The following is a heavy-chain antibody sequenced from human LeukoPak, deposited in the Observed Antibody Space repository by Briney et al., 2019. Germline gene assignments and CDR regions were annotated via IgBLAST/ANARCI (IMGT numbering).Heavy chain of an antibody. CDR3: AREGKDSRTSDY. CDR2: ISYDGSNK. V-gene: IGHV3-30*04. J-gene: IGHJ4*02. Sequence: GGSLRLSCAASGFTFSSYEMNWVRQAPGKGLEWVTVISYDGSNKYYADSVKGRFTISRDNSKNTLYLQMNSLRAEDTAVYYCAREGKDSRTSDYWGQGTLVTVSS. CDR1: GFTFSSYE. D-gene: IGHD6-6*01.